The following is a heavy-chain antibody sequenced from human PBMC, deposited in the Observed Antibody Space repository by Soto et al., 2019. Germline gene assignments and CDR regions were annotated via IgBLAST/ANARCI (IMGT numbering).Heavy chain of an antibody. CDR2: ISAYNGNT. J-gene: IGHJ6*02. CDR3: ATPVGFDYGGYYYYGMDV. D-gene: IGHD4-17*01. CDR1: GYTFTSYG. V-gene: IGHV1-18*04. Sequence: GASVKVSCKASGYTFTSYGISWVRQAPGQGLEWMGWISAYNGNTNYAQKLQGRVTMTTDTSTSTAYMELRSLRSDDTAVYYCATPVGFDYGGYYYYGMDVWGQGTTVPSP.